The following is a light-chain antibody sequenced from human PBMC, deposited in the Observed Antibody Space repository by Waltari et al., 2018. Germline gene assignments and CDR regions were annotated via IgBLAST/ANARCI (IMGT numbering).Light chain of an antibody. CDR3: QQYYSTPLFT. CDR1: QSVLYSSNNKNY. J-gene: IGKJ3*01. V-gene: IGKV4-1*01. CDR2: WAS. Sequence: EIVMTQSPDSLAVSLGERATINGKSSQSVLYSSNNKNYLAWYQQKPGQPPKLLIYWASTRESGVPDRFSGSGSGTDFTLTISSLQAEDVAVYYCQQYYSTPLFTFGPGTKVDIK.